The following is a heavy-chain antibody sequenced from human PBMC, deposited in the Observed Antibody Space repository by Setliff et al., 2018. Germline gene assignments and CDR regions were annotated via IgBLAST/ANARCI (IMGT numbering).Heavy chain of an antibody. CDR1: GFTFSSYS. D-gene: IGHD6-13*01. CDR2: ISSSSSTI. Sequence: PGGSLRLSCAASGFTFSSYSMNWVRQAPGKGLEWVSYISSSSSTIYYADSVKGRFTISRDNAKNSLSLQMNSLRAEDTAVYYCARDEDGYSSSWYARPFDYWGQGTLVTVSS. CDR3: ARDEDGYSSSWYARPFDY. V-gene: IGHV3-48*04. J-gene: IGHJ4*02.